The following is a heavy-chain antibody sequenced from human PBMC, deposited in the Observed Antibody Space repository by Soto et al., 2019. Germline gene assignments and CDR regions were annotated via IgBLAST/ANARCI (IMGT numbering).Heavy chain of an antibody. V-gene: IGHV3-66*04. CDR2: MHSGGST. CDR1: GITVSSNF. CDR3: ARLVAAVPGHYYFDY. D-gene: IGHD6-19*01. Sequence: EVQLVESGGGLVQPGGSLRLSCEASGITVSSNFMTWVRKATGKGLEWVSVMHSGGSTDIAIAGKGKITISIDNSKNTVYLQMNSLRAEDTGVYYCARLVAAVPGHYYFDYWGQGTRVTVSS. J-gene: IGHJ4*02.